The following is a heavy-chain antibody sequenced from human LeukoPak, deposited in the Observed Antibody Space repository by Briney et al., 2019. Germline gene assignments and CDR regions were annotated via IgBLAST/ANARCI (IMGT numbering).Heavy chain of an antibody. CDR3: ARARLKHYDILTGYYAPYFDY. CDR1: GGSISSGGYS. D-gene: IGHD3-9*01. CDR2: IYHSGST. Sequence: SQTLSLTCAVSGGSISSGGYSWSWIRQPPGKGLEWIGYIYHSGSTYYNPSLKSRVTISVDRSKNQFSLKLSSVTAADTAVYYCARARLKHYDILTGYYAPYFDYWGQGTLVTVSS. V-gene: IGHV4-30-2*01. J-gene: IGHJ4*02.